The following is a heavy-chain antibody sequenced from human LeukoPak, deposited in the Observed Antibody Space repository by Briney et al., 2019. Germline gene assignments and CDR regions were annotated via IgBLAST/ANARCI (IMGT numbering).Heavy chain of an antibody. CDR1: GFIFSSNA. V-gene: IGHV3-30*04. Sequence: GRSLRLSCADSGFIFSSNAVHWVRQPPGKGLEWVAVMSYDGRNHYYGDSVKGRFTISRDNSKNTLYLQMNSLRAEDTAVYYCARRGVVPPYYYFDYWGEGTLVTVYS. D-gene: IGHD2-21*01. CDR2: MSYDGRNH. J-gene: IGHJ4*02. CDR3: ARRGVVPPYYYFDY.